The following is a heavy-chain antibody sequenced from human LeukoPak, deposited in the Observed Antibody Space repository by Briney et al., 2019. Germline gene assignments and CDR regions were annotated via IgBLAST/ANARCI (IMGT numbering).Heavy chain of an antibody. CDR2: IRFNGTTK. D-gene: IGHD1-1*01. CDR3: AVTTRGY. CDR1: GFNFSQFG. Sequence: PGGSLRLSCAASGFNFSQFGMHRVRQAPGKGLEWVAFIRFNGTTKVYGDSVEGRFTISKDNSKNTLFLQMNSLTVEDTAVYYCAVTTRGYWGQGTLVTVSS. V-gene: IGHV3-30*02. J-gene: IGHJ4*02.